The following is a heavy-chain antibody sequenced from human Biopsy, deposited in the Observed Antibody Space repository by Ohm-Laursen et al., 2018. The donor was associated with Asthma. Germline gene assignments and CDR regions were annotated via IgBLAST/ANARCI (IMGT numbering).Heavy chain of an antibody. V-gene: IGHV1-69*05. J-gene: IGHJ4*02. D-gene: IGHD2-2*01. Sequence: SSVKVSCKSLGGTFNTYVIGWVRQAPGQGLEWMGGINSVFGTTTYPQKSQDRVTITTDDSTSTVYMELSSLRSEDTAVYYCARKAGSCISRTCYSLDFWGQGTLVTVSS. CDR2: INSVFGTT. CDR1: GGTFNTYV. CDR3: ARKAGSCISRTCYSLDF.